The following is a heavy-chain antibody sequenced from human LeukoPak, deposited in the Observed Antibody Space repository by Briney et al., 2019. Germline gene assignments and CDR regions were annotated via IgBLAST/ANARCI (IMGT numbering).Heavy chain of an antibody. CDR3: ARVLLGYYYGSGSYGYMDV. V-gene: IGHV1-18*01. D-gene: IGHD3-10*01. CDR2: ISAYNGNT. Sequence: ASVKVSCKASGYTFTSYGISWVRQAPGQGLEWMGWISAYNGNTNYAQKLQGRVTMTTDTSTSTAYMELRSLRSDDTAVYYCARVLLGYYYGSGSYGYMDVWGKGTTVTISS. CDR1: GYTFTSYG. J-gene: IGHJ6*03.